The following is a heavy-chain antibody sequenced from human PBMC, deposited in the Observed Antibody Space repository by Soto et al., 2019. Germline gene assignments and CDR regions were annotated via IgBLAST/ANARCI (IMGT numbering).Heavy chain of an antibody. CDR3: ATPSCAATWCSPSHNLDH. V-gene: IGHV1-69*09. CDR2: INPLSGIC. J-gene: IGHJ4*02. D-gene: IGHD2-8*02. CDR1: GGTFVRHV. Sequence: QVQLVQSGAEVKKPESSVKVSCKTSGGTFVRHVISWVRQAPGQGPEWMGKINPLSGICNYAQKFQDRVTFTADTDPSTAYMELSSLRSDDTAVYYCATPSCAATWCSPSHNLDHWGQGTLVTVSS.